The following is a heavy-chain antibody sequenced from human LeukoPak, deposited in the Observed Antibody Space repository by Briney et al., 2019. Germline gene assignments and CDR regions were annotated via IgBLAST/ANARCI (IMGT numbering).Heavy chain of an antibody. Sequence: PGGSLRLSCAASGFTFNSYAMSWVRQAPGERPEWVSAIGGRGDNIYYADSVKGRFTVSRDNSKNTLYLQMNSLRAEDTAAYYCTRDRQGPRLYEMDIWGQGTTVTVSS. D-gene: IGHD2-8*01. CDR2: IGGRGDNI. J-gene: IGHJ6*02. CDR3: TRDRQGPRLYEMDI. V-gene: IGHV3-23*01. CDR1: GFTFNSYA.